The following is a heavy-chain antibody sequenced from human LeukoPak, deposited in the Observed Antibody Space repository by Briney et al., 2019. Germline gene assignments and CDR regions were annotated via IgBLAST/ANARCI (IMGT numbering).Heavy chain of an antibody. Sequence: PGGSLRLSCAASGFTFSSYAMSWVRQAPGKGLEWVSTISGSAGSTYFADSVKGRFTISRDNSKNTLYLQMNSLRAEDTAVYYCAKHGKQWLVSDYWGQGTLVTASS. CDR1: GFTFSSYA. V-gene: IGHV3-23*01. D-gene: IGHD6-19*01. CDR3: AKHGKQWLVSDY. J-gene: IGHJ4*02. CDR2: ISGSAGST.